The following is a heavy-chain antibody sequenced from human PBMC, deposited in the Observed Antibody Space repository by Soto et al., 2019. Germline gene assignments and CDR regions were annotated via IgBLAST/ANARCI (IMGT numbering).Heavy chain of an antibody. CDR1: GFTFSRYS. CDR2: ISGSGANT. Sequence: GGSLRLSCAASGFTFSRYSMTWVRQAPGKGLEWVSSISGSGANTYYADSVKGRFTISRDNSKNTLSLQMTSLRADDTAVYYCAKSPDFYYDGMDVWGQGTTVTVSS. V-gene: IGHV3-23*01. CDR3: AKSPDFYYDGMDV. J-gene: IGHJ6*02.